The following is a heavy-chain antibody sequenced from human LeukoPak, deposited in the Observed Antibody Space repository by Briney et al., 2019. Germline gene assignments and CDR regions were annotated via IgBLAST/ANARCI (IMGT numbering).Heavy chain of an antibody. J-gene: IGHJ4*02. CDR3: ASLSLGHY. D-gene: IGHD6-6*01. Sequence: GGSLRLSCAASGFTVSNNYMSWVRQAPGKGLEWVSVIYSGGSTYYADSVKGRFTISRDTSKNTLSLQMNSLRAEDTAVYYCASLSLGHYWGQGTLVTVPS. CDR1: GFTVSNNY. V-gene: IGHV3-53*01. CDR2: IYSGGST.